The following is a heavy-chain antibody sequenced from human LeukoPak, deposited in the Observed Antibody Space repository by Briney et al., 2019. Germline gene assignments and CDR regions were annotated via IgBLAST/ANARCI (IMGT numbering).Heavy chain of an antibody. CDR2: INPNSGGT. J-gene: IGHJ5*02. D-gene: IGHD1-7*01. CDR1: GYTFTGYY. Sequence: ASVKVSCKASGYTFTGYYMHWVRQAPEQGLEWMGWINPNSGGTNYAQKFQGRVTMTRDTSISTAYMELSRLRSDDTAVYYCARDLIYNWNYEGANWFDPWGQGTLVTVSS. V-gene: IGHV1-2*02. CDR3: ARDLIYNWNYEGANWFDP.